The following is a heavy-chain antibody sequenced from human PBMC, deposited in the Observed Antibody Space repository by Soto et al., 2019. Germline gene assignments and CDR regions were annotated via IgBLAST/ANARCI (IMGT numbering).Heavy chain of an antibody. CDR3: APLSVSLSGPYGIHV. V-gene: IGHV4-59*03. J-gene: IGHJ6*02. Sequence: SETLSLTCSVSGASIRNYYWHWVRQLPGKGLEWIGYVYTPDYTRYNSSLKSRVTISVDTSKSQFSLRLNSVTAADTAVYYCAPLSVSLSGPYGIHVWGQGTTVTVSS. CDR2: VYTPDYT. D-gene: IGHD2-15*01. CDR1: GASIRNYY.